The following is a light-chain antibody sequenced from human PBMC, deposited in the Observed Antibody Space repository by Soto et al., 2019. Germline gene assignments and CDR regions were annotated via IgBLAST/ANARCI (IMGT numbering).Light chain of an antibody. J-gene: IGKJ4*01. CDR3: QQTSSTPPT. Sequence: DIQTTQSPSSLSASVGDRVTITCRASHSVDTSLNWYQQKSGRAPHLLIYGASFLQNGVPSRFSGTGSGMDFTLTISSLQPEDFGTYYCQQTSSTPPTFGGGTKVDIK. CDR2: GAS. CDR1: HSVDTS. V-gene: IGKV1-39*01.